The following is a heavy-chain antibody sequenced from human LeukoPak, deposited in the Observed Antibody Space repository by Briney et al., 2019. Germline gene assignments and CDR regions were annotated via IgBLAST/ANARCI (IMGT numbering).Heavy chain of an antibody. J-gene: IGHJ3*02. CDR3: AREDTGVAFDI. V-gene: IGHV3-48*03. D-gene: IGHD2-8*01. Sequence: PGGSETLPCAPSRYIFRICDENGVRQAPGKGLEWVSYISGSGIKHYADSVKGRFTISRDNAKNSLYLQMNSLRVEDTAVYYCAREDTGVAFDIWGQGTTVTV. CDR2: ISGSGIK. CDR1: RYIFRICD.